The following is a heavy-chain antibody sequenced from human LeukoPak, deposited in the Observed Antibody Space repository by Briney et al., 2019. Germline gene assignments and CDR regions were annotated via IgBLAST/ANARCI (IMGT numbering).Heavy chain of an antibody. V-gene: IGHV4-59*01. Sequence: SETLSLTCTVSGGSISSYYWSWIRQPPGKGLEWIGYIYYSGSTNYNPSLKSRVTISVDTSKNQFSLKLSSVTAADTAVYYCARARLYDILTGYYSYFDYWGQGTLVTVSS. D-gene: IGHD3-9*01. J-gene: IGHJ4*02. CDR1: GGSISSYY. CDR2: IYYSGST. CDR3: ARARLYDILTGYYSYFDY.